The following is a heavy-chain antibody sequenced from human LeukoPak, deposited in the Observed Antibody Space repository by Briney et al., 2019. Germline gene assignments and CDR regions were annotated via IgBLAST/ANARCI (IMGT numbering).Heavy chain of an antibody. J-gene: IGHJ4*02. CDR1: GFDFDDFA. CDR3: AKRLSSSSTWYYFDY. V-gene: IGHV3-43D*03. CDR2: VSWDGGST. D-gene: IGHD6-13*01. Sequence: PGGSLRLSCAASGFDFDDFAMHWVRQAPGKGLEWISLVSWDGGSTYYSDSVKGRFTISRDNAKNSLYLQMNSLRAEDTAVYYCAKRLSSSSTWYYFDYWGQGTLVTVSS.